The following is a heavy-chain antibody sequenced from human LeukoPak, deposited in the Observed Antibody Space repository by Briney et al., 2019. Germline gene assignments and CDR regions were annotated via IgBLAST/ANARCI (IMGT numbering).Heavy chain of an antibody. V-gene: IGHV3-30-3*01. D-gene: IGHD3-10*01. CDR3: VRESDSRSASGSPDH. CDR1: GFTFSDNL. CDR2: ISYDGTNT. J-gene: IGHJ4*02. Sequence: GGSLRLSCAASGFTFSDNLMHLVRQAPGKGLEWVAVISYDGTNTYSAASMKGRFTISRDNSKNTLFLQMNNLRAEDTALYYCVRESDSRSASGSPDHWGQGTLVTVSS.